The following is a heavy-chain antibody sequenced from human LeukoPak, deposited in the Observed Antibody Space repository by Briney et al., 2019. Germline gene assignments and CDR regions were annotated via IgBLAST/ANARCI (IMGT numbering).Heavy chain of an antibody. V-gene: IGHV3-30*18. CDR2: ISYDGSNK. CDR3: AKDQIVVVPAAMYPYYYGMDV. CDR1: GFTFSSYG. Sequence: GGFLRLSCAASGFTFSSYGMHWVRQAPGKGLEWVAVISYDGSNKYYADSVKGRFTISRDNSKNTLYLQMNSLRAEDTAVYYCAKDQIVVVPAAMYPYYYGMDVWGKGTTVTVSS. J-gene: IGHJ6*04. D-gene: IGHD2-2*01.